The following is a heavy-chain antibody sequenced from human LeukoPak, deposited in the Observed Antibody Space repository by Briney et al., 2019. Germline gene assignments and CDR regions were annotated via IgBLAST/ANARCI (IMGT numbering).Heavy chain of an antibody. CDR1: GGSFSGYY. CDR2: VYYDGST. CDR3: VRGLTGYSYFFDH. J-gene: IGHJ4*02. D-gene: IGHD1-20*01. Sequence: SETLSLTCAVYGGSFSGYYWTWVRQPPGKGLEWIGYVYYDGSTYYHPSLQSRLAISVDTSKNQFSLNLTSVTAADTAVYYCVRGLTGYSYFFDHWGQGALVTVSS. V-gene: IGHV4-59*06.